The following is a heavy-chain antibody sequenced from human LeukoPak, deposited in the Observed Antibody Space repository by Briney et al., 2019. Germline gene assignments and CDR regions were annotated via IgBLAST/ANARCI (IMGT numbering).Heavy chain of an antibody. CDR3: ARDGDLAARRNYYYYMDV. J-gene: IGHJ6*03. CDR2: IIPIFGTA. D-gene: IGHD6-6*01. V-gene: IGHV1-69*13. Sequence: ASVKVSCKASGGTFSSYAISWVRLAPGQGLEWMGGIIPIFGTANYAQKFQGRVTITADESTSTAYMELSSLRSEDTAVYYCARDGDLAARRNYYYYMDVWGKGTTVTVSS. CDR1: GGTFSSYA.